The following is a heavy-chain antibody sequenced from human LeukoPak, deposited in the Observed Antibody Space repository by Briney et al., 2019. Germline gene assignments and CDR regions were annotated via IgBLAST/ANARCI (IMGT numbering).Heavy chain of an antibody. V-gene: IGHV3-21*01. D-gene: IGHD5-18*01. J-gene: IGHJ4*02. Sequence: GGSLRLSCAASGFTFSSYSMNWVRQAPGKGLEWVSSISSSSSYIYYAGSVKGRFTISRDNAKNSLYLQMNSLRAEDTAVYYCARGGLGYSYSNYWGQGTLVTVSS. CDR3: ARGGLGYSYSNY. CDR1: GFTFSSYS. CDR2: ISSSSSYI.